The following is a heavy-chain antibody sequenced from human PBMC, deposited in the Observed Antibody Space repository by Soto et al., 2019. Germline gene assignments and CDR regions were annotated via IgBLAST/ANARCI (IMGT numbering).Heavy chain of an antibody. V-gene: IGHV3-30*03. CDR2: ISYDGSSK. CDR1: GFTFSNYC. Sequence: PGGSLRLSCAAAGFTFSNYCRYWVRQDPGKGLEWVAFISYDGSSKFYADPMKGRFTISRDDSKNTLFLQMNSLRTEDTAVYYCASRYCSSGSCYALDPWGQGTLVTVSS. D-gene: IGHD2-15*01. CDR3: ASRYCSSGSCYALDP. J-gene: IGHJ5*02.